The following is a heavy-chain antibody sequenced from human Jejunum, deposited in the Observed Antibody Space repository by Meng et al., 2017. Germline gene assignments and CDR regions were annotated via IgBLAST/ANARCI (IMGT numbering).Heavy chain of an antibody. CDR3: ARVAYAYTQGPVDY. CDR2: IKEDGSAK. V-gene: IGHV3-7*04. J-gene: IGHJ4*02. Sequence: GESLKISCAASGLSFSSYWMSWVRQVPGKGLEWVANIKEDGSAKYYVDSVKGRFTISRDNAKSSLYLQMDSLRADDSAVYFCARVAYAYTQGPVDYWGQGTLVTVSS. D-gene: IGHD2-21*01. CDR1: GLSFSSYW.